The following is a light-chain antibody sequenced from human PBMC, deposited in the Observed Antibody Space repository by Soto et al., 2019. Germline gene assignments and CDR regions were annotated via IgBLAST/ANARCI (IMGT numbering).Light chain of an antibody. CDR2: EVS. CDR1: SSDVCGYNC. J-gene: IGLJ1*01. CDR3: SSSSSTRTLV. V-gene: IGLV2-14*01. Sequence: QSALTQPASVYGSDGQSMTISCTGTSSDVCGYNCVSWYQQHPGNAPKLMIYEVSSRPSGGSNRFSGSKSGDTSSLTISGLQAEYEADYYCSSSSSTRTLVFGTGTKVTVL.